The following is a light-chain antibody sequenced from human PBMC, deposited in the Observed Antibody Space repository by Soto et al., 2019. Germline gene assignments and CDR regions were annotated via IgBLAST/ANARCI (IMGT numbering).Light chain of an antibody. Sequence: EIVLTQSPGTLSLSPGERATLSCRASQSVSSSYLAWYQQKPGQAPRLLIYGASSRATGIPDRFSGSGSGKDVTLTISREEPEDLAGNYCQQYGSSPTFGQGTKVEIK. CDR3: QQYGSSPT. CDR1: QSVSSSY. J-gene: IGKJ1*01. CDR2: GAS. V-gene: IGKV3-20*01.